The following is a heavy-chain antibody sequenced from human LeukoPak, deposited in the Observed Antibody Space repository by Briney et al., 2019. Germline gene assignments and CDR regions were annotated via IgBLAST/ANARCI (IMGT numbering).Heavy chain of an antibody. J-gene: IGHJ3*02. Sequence: PGGSLRLSCAASGLTVSSNYMSWVRQAPGKGLEWVSVIYSGGSTYYADSVKGRFTISRDNSKNTLYLQMNSLRAEDTAVYYCARVVYYYGSGNVRMDAFDIWGQGTMVTVSS. CDR1: GLTVSSNY. V-gene: IGHV3-53*01. D-gene: IGHD3-10*01. CDR2: IYSGGST. CDR3: ARVVYYYGSGNVRMDAFDI.